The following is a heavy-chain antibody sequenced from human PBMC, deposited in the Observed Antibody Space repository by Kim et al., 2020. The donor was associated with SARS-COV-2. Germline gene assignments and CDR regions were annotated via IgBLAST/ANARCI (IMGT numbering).Heavy chain of an antibody. Sequence: PSLKSRVTISVDTSKNQFSLKLSSVTAADTAVYYCAGFKDRTYYYYGMDVWGQGTTVTVSS. V-gene: IGHV4-59*01. J-gene: IGHJ6*02. D-gene: IGHD2-15*01. CDR3: AGFKDRTYYYYGMDV.